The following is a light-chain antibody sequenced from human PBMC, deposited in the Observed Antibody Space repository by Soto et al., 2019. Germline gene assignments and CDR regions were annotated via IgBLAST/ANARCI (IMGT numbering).Light chain of an antibody. CDR1: SSDVGGYNY. CDR3: SSYTSSSTRV. J-gene: IGLJ3*02. V-gene: IGLV2-14*01. Sequence: QSALTQPASVSGSPVLSITISCTGTSSDVGGYNYVSWYQQHPGKAPKLMIYEVSNRPSGVSNRFSGSKSGNTASLTISGLQAEDEADYYCSSYTSSSTRVFGGGTKLTVL. CDR2: EVS.